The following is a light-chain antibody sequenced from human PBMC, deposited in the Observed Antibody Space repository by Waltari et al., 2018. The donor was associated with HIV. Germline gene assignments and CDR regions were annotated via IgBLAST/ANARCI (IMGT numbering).Light chain of an antibody. J-gene: IGLJ3*02. CDR3: SSYTSSSTLV. CDR2: DVS. CDR1: SSAVGGYDY. V-gene: IGLV2-14*01. Sequence: QSALTQPASVSGPPGQSITISCPGPSSAVGGYDYVSWYHQPPGKAPQLMIYDVSNRPSGVSNRFSGSKSGNTASLTISGLQAEDEADYYCSSYTSSSTLVFGGGTKLTVL.